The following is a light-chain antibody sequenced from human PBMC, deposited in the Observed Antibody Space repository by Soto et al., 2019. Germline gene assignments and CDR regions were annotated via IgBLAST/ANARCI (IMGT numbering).Light chain of an antibody. Sequence: EIVLTQSPGTLSLSPGERATLSCRASQSVGGSYLAWFQQKPGQAPRLLIYVASTRATGVQDRFSGSGSATDFSLPINRLEPEDFAVYYCQHYGSSPWTFGQGTKVEIK. CDR1: QSVGGSY. CDR3: QHYGSSPWT. CDR2: VAS. J-gene: IGKJ1*01. V-gene: IGKV3-20*01.